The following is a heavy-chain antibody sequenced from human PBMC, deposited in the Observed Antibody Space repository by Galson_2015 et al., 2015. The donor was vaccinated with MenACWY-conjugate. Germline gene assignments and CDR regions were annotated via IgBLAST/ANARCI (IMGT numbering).Heavy chain of an antibody. CDR3: ARDIAVAGDYYYDGMDV. Sequence: SPRLSCAASAFTFSSYAMHWVRQAPGKGLEWVAVISYDGSNKYNADSVKGRVTISRDNSKNTLYLQMNSLRGEDTAVYYCARDIAVAGDYYYDGMDVWGQGTTVTVS. CDR1: AFTFSSYA. J-gene: IGHJ6*02. V-gene: IGHV3-30*04. D-gene: IGHD6-19*01. CDR2: ISYDGSNK.